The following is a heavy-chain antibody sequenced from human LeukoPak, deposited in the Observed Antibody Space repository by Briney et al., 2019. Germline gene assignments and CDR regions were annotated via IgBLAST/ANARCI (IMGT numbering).Heavy chain of an antibody. CDR2: IRHDGSNK. Sequence: GGSLRLSCAASGFTFGSYGMHWVRQAPGKGLEWVTFIRHDGSNKYYADSVKGRFTISRDNAKNSLYLQMNSLRAEDTAVYYCAELGITMIGGVWGKGTTVTISS. D-gene: IGHD3-10*02. CDR3: AELGITMIGGV. CDR1: GFTFGSYG. V-gene: IGHV3-30*02. J-gene: IGHJ6*04.